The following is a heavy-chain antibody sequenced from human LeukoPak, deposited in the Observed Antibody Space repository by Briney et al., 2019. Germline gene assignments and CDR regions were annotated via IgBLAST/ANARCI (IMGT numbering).Heavy chain of an antibody. Sequence: GGSLRLSCAASGFTFSRYWMHWVRQAPGKGLVWVSRINSDGSSTNYADSVKGRFTISRDNTKNTLYLQMNSLRAEDTAVYYCARAGKTGAAAFDIWGQGAMVTVSS. CDR3: ARAGKTGAAAFDI. CDR1: GFTFSRYW. CDR2: INSDGSST. J-gene: IGHJ3*02. V-gene: IGHV3-74*01. D-gene: IGHD3-10*01.